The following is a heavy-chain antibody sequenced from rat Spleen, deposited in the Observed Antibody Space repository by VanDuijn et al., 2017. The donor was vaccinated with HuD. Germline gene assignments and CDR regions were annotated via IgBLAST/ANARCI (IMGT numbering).Heavy chain of an antibody. J-gene: IGHJ2*01. CDR1: GFTFSNYY. CDR2: ISAGGDST. Sequence: EVQLVESGGGLVQPGRSLKLSCAASGFTFSNYYMAWVRQAPTKGLEWVAYISAGGDSTYCRDSVKGRFTISRDNAKSTLYLQMDSLRSEDTATYYCTTSSPEYWGQGVMVTVSS. V-gene: IGHV5-27*01. CDR3: TTSSPEY. D-gene: IGHD3-8*01.